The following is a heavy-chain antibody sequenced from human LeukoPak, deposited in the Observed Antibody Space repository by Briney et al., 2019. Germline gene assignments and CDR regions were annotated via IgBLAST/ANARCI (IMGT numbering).Heavy chain of an antibody. J-gene: IGHJ5*02. V-gene: IGHV4-39*01. CDR3: ARQVGVPGATLYNWLDP. CDR2: IYYSGDT. Sequence: GSLRLSCAASGFTVSSNYMSWVRQPPGKGLEWIGSIYYSGDTYYSPSLRSRVTISVDTSKNQFSLKLNSVTAADTAVYYCARQVGVPGATLYNWLDPWGQGTLVAVSS. CDR1: GFTVSSNY. D-gene: IGHD2-2*01.